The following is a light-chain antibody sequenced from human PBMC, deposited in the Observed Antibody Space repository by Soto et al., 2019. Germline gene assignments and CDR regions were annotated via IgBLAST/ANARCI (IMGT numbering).Light chain of an antibody. CDR3: QQYGGSPQT. J-gene: IGKJ1*01. Sequence: EIVLTQSPGTLVLSPGEGATLSCRASQSVSKYLAWYQQKPGQAPRLLIYGASSRATGIPDSFSGSGSGTDFTLTISRLEPEDFAVYYCQQYGGSPQTFGQGTKVEIK. CDR2: GAS. V-gene: IGKV3-20*01. CDR1: QSVSKY.